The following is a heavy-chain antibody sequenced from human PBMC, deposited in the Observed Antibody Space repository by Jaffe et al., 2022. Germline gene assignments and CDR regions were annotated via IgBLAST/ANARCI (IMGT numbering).Heavy chain of an antibody. CDR1: GFTFSSYG. CDR3: AKDRAGYYDSTLGY. CDR2: IRYDGSNK. J-gene: IGHJ4*02. D-gene: IGHD3-22*01. Sequence: QVQLVESGGGVVQPGGSLRLSCAASGFTFSSYGMHWVRQAPGKGLEWVAFIRYDGSNKYYADSVKGRFTISRDNSKNTLYLQMNSLRAEDTAVYYCAKDRAGYYDSTLGYWGQGTLVTVSS. V-gene: IGHV3-30*02.